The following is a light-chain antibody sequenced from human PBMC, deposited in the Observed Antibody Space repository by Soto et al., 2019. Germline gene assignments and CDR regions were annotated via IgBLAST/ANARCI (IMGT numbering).Light chain of an antibody. CDR1: QSISNH. CDR2: AAS. Sequence: DIQMTQSPCTLSASLGDRVIITCRASQSISNHLNWYQQKPGKAPKLLIFAASSLQSGVPSRFSGSRSGPDFTLTISSLQPEDFATYYCQQSYSSPPTFGQGTKVDIK. V-gene: IGKV1-39*01. J-gene: IGKJ1*01. CDR3: QQSYSSPPT.